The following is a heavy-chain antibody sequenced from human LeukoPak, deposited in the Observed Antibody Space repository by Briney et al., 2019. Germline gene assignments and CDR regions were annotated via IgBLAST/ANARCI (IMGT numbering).Heavy chain of an antibody. J-gene: IGHJ3*01. CDR3: ARGLEYYDSSGYHYLDAFDL. CDR2: IYYSGST. D-gene: IGHD3-22*01. V-gene: IGHV4-39*07. CDR1: GGSISSSSYY. Sequence: SETLSLTCTVSGGSISSSSYYWGWIRQPPGKGLEWIGSIYYSGSTYYNPSLKSRVSISGDTSNKQFSLKLSSVTAADTAVYYCARGLEYYDSSGYHYLDAFDLWGQGTMVTVSS.